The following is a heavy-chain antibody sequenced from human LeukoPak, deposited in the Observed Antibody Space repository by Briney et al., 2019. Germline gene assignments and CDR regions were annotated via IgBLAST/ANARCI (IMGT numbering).Heavy chain of an antibody. CDR1: GGSISSGDYY. CDR2: IYYSGST. Sequence: SQTLSLTCTVSGGSISSGDYYWSWIRQPPGKGLEWIGYIYYSGSTYYNPSLKSRVTISVDTSKNQFSLKLSSVTAADTAVYYCAREGNYYGLYYFDYWGQGTLVTVSS. J-gene: IGHJ4*02. V-gene: IGHV4-30-4*01. CDR3: AREGNYYGLYYFDY. D-gene: IGHD3-10*01.